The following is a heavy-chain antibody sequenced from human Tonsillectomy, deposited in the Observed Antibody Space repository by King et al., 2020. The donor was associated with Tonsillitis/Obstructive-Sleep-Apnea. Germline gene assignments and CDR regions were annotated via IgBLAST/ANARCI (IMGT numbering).Heavy chain of an antibody. V-gene: IGHV1-69*01. J-gene: IGHJ6*03. CDR1: GGTFSSYA. CDR3: ARDSLNYANYYYMDV. Sequence: QLVQSGAEVKKPGSSVKVSCKASGGTFSSYAISWVRQAPGQGLEWMGVIIPIFGTANYAQKFQGRVTITADESTSTAYMELSSLRSEDTAVYYCARDSLNYANYYYMDVWGKGTTVTVSS. CDR2: IIPIFGTA. D-gene: IGHD1-7*01.